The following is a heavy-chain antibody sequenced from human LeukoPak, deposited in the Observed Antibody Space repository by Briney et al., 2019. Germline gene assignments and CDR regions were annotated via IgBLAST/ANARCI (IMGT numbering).Heavy chain of an antibody. V-gene: IGHV4-38-2*02. Sequence: SETLSLTCTVSGYSISSGYYWGWMRQPPGKGLEWIGTIYHSGRSHYNPSLKSRVTISVDTSKNQFSLKLSSVTAADTAVYYCARVLYYYDSSGYYYYYYYMDVWGKGTTVTVSS. J-gene: IGHJ6*03. CDR2: IYHSGRS. CDR3: ARVLYYYDSSGYYYYYYYMDV. CDR1: GYSISSGYY. D-gene: IGHD3-22*01.